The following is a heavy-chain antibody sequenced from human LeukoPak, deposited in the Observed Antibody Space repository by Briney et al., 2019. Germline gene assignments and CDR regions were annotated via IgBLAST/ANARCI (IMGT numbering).Heavy chain of an antibody. CDR2: IKDDGSAK. Sequence: GGSLRLSCAASGFTFTNYWMTWVRRAPGKGLEWVANIKDDGSAKYYVDSVKGRFTISRDNAKNSLYLQMNSLRAEDTAVYYCARGRTSIWGKGTTVTVSS. CDR1: GFTFTNYW. CDR3: ARGRTSI. V-gene: IGHV3-7*01. J-gene: IGHJ6*04.